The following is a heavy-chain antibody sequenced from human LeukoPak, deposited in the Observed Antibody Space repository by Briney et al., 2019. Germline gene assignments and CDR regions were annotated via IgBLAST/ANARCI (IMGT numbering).Heavy chain of an antibody. V-gene: IGHV3-53*01. CDR1: GFTFSNCA. CDR3: ARDTSGDYGAFDI. J-gene: IGHJ3*02. Sequence: GGSLRLSCAASGFTFSNCAMSWVRQAPGKGLEWVSVIYSGGSTYYADSVKGRFTISRDNSKNTLYLQMNSLRAEDTAVYYCARDTSGDYGAFDIWGQGTMVTVSS. CDR2: IYSGGST. D-gene: IGHD4-17*01.